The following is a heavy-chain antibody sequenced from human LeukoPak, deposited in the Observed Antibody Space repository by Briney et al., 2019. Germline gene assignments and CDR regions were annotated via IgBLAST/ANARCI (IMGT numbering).Heavy chain of an antibody. CDR2: MNPNSGNT. CDR1: GYTFTSYD. Sequence: ASVKVSCKASGYTFTSYDINWVRQATGQGLEWMGWMNPNSGNTGYAQKFQGRVTMTRNTSISTAYMELSSLRSEDTAVYYCARRSSSWYGYYYYYMDVWGKGTTVTISS. D-gene: IGHD6-13*01. V-gene: IGHV1-8*01. J-gene: IGHJ6*03. CDR3: ARRSSSWYGYYYYYMDV.